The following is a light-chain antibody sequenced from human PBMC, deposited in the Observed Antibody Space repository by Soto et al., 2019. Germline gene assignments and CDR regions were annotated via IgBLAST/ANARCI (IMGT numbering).Light chain of an antibody. V-gene: IGKV1-27*01. Sequence: DIPMTQSPSSLSASVGDRVTITCRASQDIRNDLAWYQQKPGKVPKVLIHAASTLQSGVPSRFSGSGSGTDFPLAISGLQPDDVATYYCQKCNIAPFTFGPGTKVDIK. J-gene: IGKJ3*01. CDR1: QDIRND. CDR3: QKCNIAPFT. CDR2: AAS.